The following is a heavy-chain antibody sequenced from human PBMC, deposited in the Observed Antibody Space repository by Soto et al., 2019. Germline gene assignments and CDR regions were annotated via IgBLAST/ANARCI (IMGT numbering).Heavy chain of an antibody. Sequence: GSVKFSWKASGYPFTNYGTTLERQAPGQGLEWMGWISPRNGNTNYAQNFQGRVTMTTETSTNTAFMELRSLRSDDSAVYYCARRHSADWFDPWGQGTMVTYSS. CDR1: GYPFTNYG. CDR2: ISPRNGNT. D-gene: IGHD6-19*01. J-gene: IGHJ5*02. V-gene: IGHV1-18*01. CDR3: ARRHSADWFDP.